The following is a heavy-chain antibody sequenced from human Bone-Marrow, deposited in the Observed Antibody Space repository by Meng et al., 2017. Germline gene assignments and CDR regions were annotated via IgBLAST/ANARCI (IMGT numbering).Heavy chain of an antibody. CDR1: GGSISTSGYY. D-gene: IGHD6-19*01. V-gene: IGHV4-39*01. CDR2: IGHSGFT. Sequence: QPQLQESGPGLVRPSEALSLTCSVSGGSISTSGYYWGWIRQPPGKGLEWIGSIGHSGFTYYTPSLKSRVTVSIDTSRNQFSLWLTSVTAADTAVYYCVRSSAWVRTGFDPWSQGTLVTVSS. J-gene: IGHJ5*02. CDR3: VRSSAWVRTGFDP.